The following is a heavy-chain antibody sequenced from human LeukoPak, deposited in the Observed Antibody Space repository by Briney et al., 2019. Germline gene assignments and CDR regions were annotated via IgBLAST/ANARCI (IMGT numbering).Heavy chain of an antibody. CDR2: ISGSGGST. CDR3: AKDMDGYNSGPEDY. D-gene: IGHD5-24*01. Sequence: HAGGSLRLSCATSGFSFSSYAMSWVRQAPGKGLEWVSAISGSGGSTYYADSVKGRFTISRDNSKNTLYLQMNSLRAEDTAVYYCAKDMDGYNSGPEDYWGQGTLVTVSS. V-gene: IGHV3-23*01. J-gene: IGHJ4*02. CDR1: GFSFSSYA.